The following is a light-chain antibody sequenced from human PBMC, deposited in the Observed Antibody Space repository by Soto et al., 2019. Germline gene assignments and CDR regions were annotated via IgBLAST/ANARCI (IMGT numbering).Light chain of an antibody. CDR1: QDINNY. Sequence: DIQMTQSPSSLSASLGDTVTITCQASQDINNYLNWYQQRPGKPPRLLFYDVFTLETGVPSRLSGSGSGTYFTLTITSLQPEDIANYYCQQCANLSLFSFGAGTKVHI. CDR2: DVF. V-gene: IGKV1-33*01. CDR3: QQCANLSLFS. J-gene: IGKJ3*01.